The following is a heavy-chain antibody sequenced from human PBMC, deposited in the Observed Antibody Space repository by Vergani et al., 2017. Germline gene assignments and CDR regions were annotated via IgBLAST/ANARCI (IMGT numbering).Heavy chain of an antibody. D-gene: IGHD6-19*01. CDR3: AKVGRSEVAGTFGAFDI. CDR2: LSASDRRT. J-gene: IGHJ3*02. V-gene: IGHV3-23*01. CDR1: GFSFKDYA. Sequence: EVRLLESGGDLLQSGESLKISCAASGFSFKDYAMSWVRQAPGKGLEWVSTLSASDRRTHYADSVKGRFTISRDISKNTLFLHMNSLRPEDTAVYYCAKVGRSEVAGTFGAFDIWGQGTMVTVSS.